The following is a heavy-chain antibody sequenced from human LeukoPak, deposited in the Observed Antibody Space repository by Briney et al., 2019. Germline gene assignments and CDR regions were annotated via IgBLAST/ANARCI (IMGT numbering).Heavy chain of an antibody. D-gene: IGHD3-22*01. CDR2: ISGSGGST. V-gene: IGHV3-23*01. CDR3: AKRGVVIRVILVGFHKEAYYFDS. CDR1: GITLSNYG. Sequence: GGSLRLSCAVSGITLSNYGMSWVRQAPGKGLEWAAGISGSGGSTNYADSVKGRFTISRGNAKNTLFLQMNSLRAEDTAVYFCAKRGVVIRVILVGFHKEAYYFDSWGQGALVTVSS. J-gene: IGHJ4*02.